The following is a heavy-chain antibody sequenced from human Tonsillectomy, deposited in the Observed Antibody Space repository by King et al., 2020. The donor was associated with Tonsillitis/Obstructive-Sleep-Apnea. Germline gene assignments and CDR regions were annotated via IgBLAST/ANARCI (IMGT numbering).Heavy chain of an antibody. D-gene: IGHD3-22*01. CDR2: ISSSGSTI. CDR3: ASYYESSGYWYYYGMDV. J-gene: IGHJ6*02. CDR1: GFTFSSYE. Sequence: QLVQSGGGLVQPGGSLRLSCAASGFTFSSYEMNWVRQAPGKGLEWVSYISSSGSTIYYADSVKGRFTISRDNAKNSLYLQMNSLRAEDTAVYYCASYYESSGYWYYYGMDVWGQGTTVTVSS. V-gene: IGHV3-48*03.